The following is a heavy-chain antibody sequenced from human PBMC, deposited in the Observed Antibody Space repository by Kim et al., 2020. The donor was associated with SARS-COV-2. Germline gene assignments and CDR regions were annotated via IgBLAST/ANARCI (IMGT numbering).Heavy chain of an antibody. D-gene: IGHD4-17*01. J-gene: IGHJ5*02. V-gene: IGHV1-69*04. CDR2: IIPILGIA. CDR3: ARDRSANHYGDVSWFDP. Sequence: SVKVSCKASGGTFSSYAISWVRQAPGQGLEWMGRIIPILGIANYAQKFQGRVTITADKSTSTAYMELSSLRSEDTAVYYCARDRSANHYGDVSWFDPWGQGTLVTVSS. CDR1: GGTFSSYA.